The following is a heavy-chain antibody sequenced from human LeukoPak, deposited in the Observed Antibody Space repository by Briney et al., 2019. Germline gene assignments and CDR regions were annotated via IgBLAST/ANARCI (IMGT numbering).Heavy chain of an antibody. Sequence: SETLPLTCAVYGGSFSGYYWSWIRQPPGKGLEWIGEINHSGSTNYNPSLKSRVTISVDTSKNQFSLKLSSVTAADTAVYYCARGPILRFLEWLPTNWFDPWGQGTLVTVSS. J-gene: IGHJ5*02. V-gene: IGHV4-34*01. CDR2: INHSGST. CDR1: GGSFSGYY. CDR3: ARGPILRFLEWLPTNWFDP. D-gene: IGHD3-3*01.